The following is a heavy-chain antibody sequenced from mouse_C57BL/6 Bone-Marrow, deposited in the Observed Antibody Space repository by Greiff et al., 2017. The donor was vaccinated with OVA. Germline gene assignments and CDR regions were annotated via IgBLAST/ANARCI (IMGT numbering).Heavy chain of an antibody. Sequence: QVHVKQSGAELARPGASVKLSCKASGYTFTSYGISWVKQRTGQGLEWIGEFYPRSGNTYYNEKFKGKATLTADKSSSTAYMELRSLTSEDSAVYFCARSYYSNYDLNWYFDVWGTGTTVTVSS. D-gene: IGHD2-5*01. CDR3: ARSYYSNYDLNWYFDV. CDR2: FYPRSGNT. V-gene: IGHV1-81*01. J-gene: IGHJ1*03. CDR1: GYTFTSYG.